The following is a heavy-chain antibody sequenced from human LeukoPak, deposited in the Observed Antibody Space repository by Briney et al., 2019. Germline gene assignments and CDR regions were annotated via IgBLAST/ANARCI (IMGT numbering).Heavy chain of an antibody. CDR1: GFTFSSYG. Sequence: PGRSLRLSCAASGFTFSSYGMHWVRQAPGKGLEWVAVIWYDGSNKYYADSVKGRFTISRDNSKNTLYLQMNSLRAEDTAVYYCARVSNHSQWLVPDYYYGMDVWGQGSTVTVSS. J-gene: IGHJ6*02. CDR2: IWYDGSNK. CDR3: ARVSNHSQWLVPDYYYGMDV. V-gene: IGHV3-33*08. D-gene: IGHD6-19*01.